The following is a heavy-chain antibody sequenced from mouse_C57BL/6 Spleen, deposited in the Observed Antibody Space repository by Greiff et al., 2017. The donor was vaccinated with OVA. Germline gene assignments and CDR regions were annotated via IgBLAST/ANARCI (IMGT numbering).Heavy chain of an antibody. D-gene: IGHD1-1*01. CDR3: APLRGGAMDY. CDR2: INPNNGGT. CDR1: GYTFTDYY. Sequence: EVQLQQSGPELVKPGASVKISCKASGYTFTDYYMNWVKQSHGKSLEWIGDINPNNGGTSYNQKFKGKATLTVDKSSSTAYMELRSLTSEDSAVYYCAPLRGGAMDYWGQGTSVTVSS. V-gene: IGHV1-26*01. J-gene: IGHJ4*01.